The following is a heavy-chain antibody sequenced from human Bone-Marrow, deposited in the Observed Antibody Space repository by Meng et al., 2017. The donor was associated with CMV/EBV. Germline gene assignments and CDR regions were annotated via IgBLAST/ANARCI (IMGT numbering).Heavy chain of an antibody. CDR2: IIPILGIA. V-gene: IGHV1-69*10. Sequence: SVKVSCKASGGTFSSYAISWVRQAPGQGLEWMGGIIPILGIANYAQKFQGRVTITADKSTSTAYMELSSLRSEDTAVYYCARLYDFWSGYYPDYWGQGTLVTVSS. CDR3: ARLYDFWSGYYPDY. D-gene: IGHD3-3*01. CDR1: GGTFSSYA. J-gene: IGHJ4*02.